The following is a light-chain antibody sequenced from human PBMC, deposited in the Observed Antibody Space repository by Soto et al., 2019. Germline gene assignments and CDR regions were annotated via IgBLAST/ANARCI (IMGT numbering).Light chain of an antibody. CDR2: AAS. Sequence: ISMTQSPPTLSVSPGGRVTLSCEASETLSADLAWYHHRPGQAPRLLIYAASTMAPGVPARFSGSGSGTDFTLAIANLQPEDFGLYYCQHYHNFPRTFGQGTKLEIK. CDR3: QHYHNFPRT. V-gene: IGKV3-15*01. J-gene: IGKJ2*01. CDR1: ETLSAD.